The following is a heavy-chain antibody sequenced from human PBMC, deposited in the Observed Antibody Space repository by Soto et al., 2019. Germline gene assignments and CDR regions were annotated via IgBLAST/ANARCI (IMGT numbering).Heavy chain of an antibody. CDR3: TRGELGTNVDS. CDR2: IYDTGST. CDR1: RGSISSGGYG. Sequence: QVQLQESGPGLVKPSETLSLTCTVSRGSISSGGYGWSWIRQHPGEGLEWIGYIYDTGSTSYNPSLKSRVTISVDTSTNQFSLKLSSVTAADTAVYYCTRGELGTNVDSWGLGTLVTVSS. V-gene: IGHV4-31*03. D-gene: IGHD1-26*01. J-gene: IGHJ4*02.